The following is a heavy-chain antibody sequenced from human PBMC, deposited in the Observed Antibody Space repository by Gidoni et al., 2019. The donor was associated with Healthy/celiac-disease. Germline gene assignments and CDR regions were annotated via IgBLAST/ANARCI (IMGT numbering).Heavy chain of an antibody. CDR3: ARDLRSGGYDSSGDPYYMDV. D-gene: IGHD3-22*01. V-gene: IGHV1-69*08. CDR1: GGTFSSYT. Sequence: QVQLVQSGAEVKKPGSSVKVSCKASGGTFSSYTISWVRQAPGQGLEWMGRIIPILGIANYAQKFQGRVTITAEKSTSTAYMELSSLRSEDTAVYYCARDLRSGGYDSSGDPYYMDVWGKGTTVTVSS. CDR2: IIPILGIA. J-gene: IGHJ6*03.